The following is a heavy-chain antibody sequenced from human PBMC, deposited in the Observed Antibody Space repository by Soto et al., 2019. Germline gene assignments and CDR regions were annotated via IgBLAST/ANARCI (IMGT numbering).Heavy chain of an antibody. J-gene: IGHJ4*01. D-gene: IGHD2-21*02. CDR1: VVTFVFFD. CDR2: LTRGSGAV. CDR3: VKEGRDWDSCGSYDV. V-gene: IGHV3-23*01. Sequence: GGGLGLLSVACVVTFVFFDMEWVRQAPGNGMVWISHLTRGSGAVNYADTGKGRFTISRDNSKTTLYLQMNSLSAEATAICHCVKEGRDWDSCGSYDVRGEGT.